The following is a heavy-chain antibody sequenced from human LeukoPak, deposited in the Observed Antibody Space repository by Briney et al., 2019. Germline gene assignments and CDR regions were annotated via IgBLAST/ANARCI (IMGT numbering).Heavy chain of an antibody. CDR3: ARIYGDYVLRFDP. Sequence: SETLSLTCTVSGGSISSSSYYWGWIRQPPGKGLEWIGSIYYSGSTYYNPSLKSRVTISVDTSKNQFSLKLSSVTAAGTAVYYCARIYGDYVLRFDPWGQGTLVTVSS. CDR1: GGSISSSSYY. CDR2: IYYSGST. V-gene: IGHV4-39*07. J-gene: IGHJ5*02. D-gene: IGHD4-17*01.